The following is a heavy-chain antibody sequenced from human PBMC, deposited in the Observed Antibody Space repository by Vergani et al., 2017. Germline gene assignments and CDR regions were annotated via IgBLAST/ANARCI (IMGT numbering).Heavy chain of an antibody. D-gene: IGHD4-17*01. CDR3: ARRDYGDSYGMDV. CDR1: GGTFRRYA. CDR2: IIPIFGTA. Sequence: QVQLVQSGAEVKKPGSSVKVSCKASGGTFRRYAISCVRQAPGQGLEWMGGIIPIFGTANYAQNFQGRVTMNADESTSTAYMELSSLRSEDTAVYYCARRDYGDSYGMDVWGQGTTVTVSS. J-gene: IGHJ6*02. V-gene: IGHV1-69*01.